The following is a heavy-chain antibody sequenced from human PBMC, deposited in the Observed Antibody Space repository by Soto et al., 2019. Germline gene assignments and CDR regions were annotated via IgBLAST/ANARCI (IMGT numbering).Heavy chain of an antibody. D-gene: IGHD6-13*01. CDR2: IVVGSGNT. CDR1: GFTFTSSA. CDR3: ATDVRDYSSSLNWFDP. V-gene: IGHV1-58*01. Sequence: GASVKVSCKASGFTFTSSAVQWVRQARGQRLEWIGWIVVGSGNTNYAQKFQERVTITRDMSTSTAYMELSSLRSEDTAVYYCATDVRDYSSSLNWFDPWGQGTLVTVSS. J-gene: IGHJ5*02.